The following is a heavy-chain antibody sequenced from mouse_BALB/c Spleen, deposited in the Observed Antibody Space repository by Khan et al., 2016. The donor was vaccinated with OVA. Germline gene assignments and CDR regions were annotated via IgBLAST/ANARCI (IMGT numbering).Heavy chain of an antibody. CDR2: IRYDGNS. Sequence: EVKLEESGPGLVKPSQSLSLTCSVTGYSITSGYFWNWIRQFPGNNLEWMGYIRYDGNSNYNPSLKNRISITRDTSKNQFFLKLNSVTPEETATYYCAREGSSGPAWFTYWGQGTLVTVSA. CDR1: GYSITSGYF. V-gene: IGHV3-6*02. D-gene: IGHD3-1*01. J-gene: IGHJ3*01. CDR3: AREGSSGPAWFTY.